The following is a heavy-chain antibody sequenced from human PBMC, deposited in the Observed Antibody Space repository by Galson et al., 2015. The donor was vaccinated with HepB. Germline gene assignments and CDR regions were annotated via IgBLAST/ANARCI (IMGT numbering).Heavy chain of an antibody. J-gene: IGHJ6*02. D-gene: IGHD3-22*01. CDR3: ARRPKYYYDSSGYDWGYYYYGMDV. V-gene: IGHV3-48*03. CDR1: GFTFSSYE. CDR2: ISSSGSTI. Sequence: SLRLSCAASGFTFSSYEMNWVRQAPGKGLEWVSYISSSGSTIYYADSVKGRFTISRDNAKNSLYLQMNSLRAKDTAVYYCARRPKYYYDSSGYDWGYYYYGMDVWGQGTTVTVSS.